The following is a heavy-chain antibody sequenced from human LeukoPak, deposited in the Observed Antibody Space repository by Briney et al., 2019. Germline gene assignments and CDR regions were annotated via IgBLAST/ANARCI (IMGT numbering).Heavy chain of an antibody. CDR1: GFTFSSYA. CDR2: ISGSGGST. V-gene: IGHV3-23*01. Sequence: PGASLRLSCAASGFTFSSYAMSWVRQAPGKGLEWVSAISGSGGSTYYADSVKGRFTISRDNSKNTLYLQMNSLRAEDTAVYYCANCLSGSYSFLGYWGQGTLVTVSS. CDR3: ANCLSGSYSFLGY. D-gene: IGHD1-26*01. J-gene: IGHJ4*02.